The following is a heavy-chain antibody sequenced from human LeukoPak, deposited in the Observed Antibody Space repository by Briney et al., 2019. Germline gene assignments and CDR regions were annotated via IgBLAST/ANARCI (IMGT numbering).Heavy chain of an antibody. Sequence: GRSLRLSCAASGFSFDDYAMHWVRQAPGKGLEWVAGINWNSGSVGYGDSVKGRFTISRDNAKNSLYLQMKSLRAEDTALYYCAKLHRTYQDDSRGYYFDCWGQGTLVTVSS. CDR2: INWNSGSV. J-gene: IGHJ4*02. CDR3: AKLHRTYQDDSRGYYFDC. V-gene: IGHV3-9*01. CDR1: GFSFDDYA. D-gene: IGHD3-22*01.